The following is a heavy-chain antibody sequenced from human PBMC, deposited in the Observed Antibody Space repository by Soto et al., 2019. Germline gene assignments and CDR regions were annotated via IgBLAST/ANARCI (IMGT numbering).Heavy chain of an antibody. D-gene: IGHD5-12*01. J-gene: IGHJ4*02. CDR2: ISANDGGT. CDR3: ARVAHQSLDY. V-gene: IGHV1-46*01. Sequence: ASVKVSCKASGYTFSDYAVTWVRQAPGQGLEWMGIISANDGGTKYAQKSQGRVTMTRDTATSTVYMEMSSLRSEDTAVYYCARVAHQSLDYWGLGTLVTVSS. CDR1: GYTFSDYA.